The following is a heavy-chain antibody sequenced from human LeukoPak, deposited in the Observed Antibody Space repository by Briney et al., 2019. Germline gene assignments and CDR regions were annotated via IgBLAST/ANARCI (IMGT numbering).Heavy chain of an antibody. J-gene: IGHJ6*04. Sequence: GGSLRLSCAASGFTFSSYWMSWVRQAPGKGLERVANIKQDGSEKYYVDSVKGRFTISRDNAKNSLYLQMNSLRAEDTAVYYCARDTGAAKDYYYYGMDVWGKGTTVTVSS. V-gene: IGHV3-7*03. D-gene: IGHD2-15*01. CDR1: GFTFSSYW. CDR3: ARDTGAAKDYYYYGMDV. CDR2: IKQDGSEK.